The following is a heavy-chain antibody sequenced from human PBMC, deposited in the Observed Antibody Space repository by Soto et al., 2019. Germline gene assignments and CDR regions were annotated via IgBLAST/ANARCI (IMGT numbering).Heavy chain of an antibody. V-gene: IGHV3-33*01. CDR2: IWHDGGNK. J-gene: IGHJ4*02. D-gene: IGHD3-16*01. CDR3: ARDGDVNTGFGKDY. Sequence: PGGSLRLSCAASGFTFSSYGMHWVRQAPGRGVEWVAFIWHDGGNKFYAESVKGRFTISRDNSKNTLYLQMTSLSAEDTAMYYCARDGDVNTGFGKDYWGQGTLVTVSS. CDR1: GFTFSSYG.